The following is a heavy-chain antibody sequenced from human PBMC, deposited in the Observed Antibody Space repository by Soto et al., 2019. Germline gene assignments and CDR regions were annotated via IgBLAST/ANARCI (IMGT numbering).Heavy chain of an antibody. Sequence: PGGSLRLSCAASGFTFSSYWMSWVRQAPGKGLEWVANIKQDGSEKYYVDSVKGRFTISRDNAKNSLYLQMNSLRAEDTAVYYCASAGRSGGVNSSPLGYWGQGTLVTVSS. V-gene: IGHV3-7*03. J-gene: IGHJ4*02. CDR2: IKQDGSEK. CDR1: GFTFSSYW. D-gene: IGHD6-19*01. CDR3: ASAGRSGGVNSSPLGY.